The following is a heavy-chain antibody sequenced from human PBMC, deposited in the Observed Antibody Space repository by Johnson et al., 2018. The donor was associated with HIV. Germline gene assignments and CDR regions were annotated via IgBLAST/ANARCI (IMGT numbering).Heavy chain of an antibody. J-gene: IGHJ3*02. D-gene: IGHD3-10*01. Sequence: QVQLVESGGGLVQPGGSLRLSCTISGFSFSDYYMSWFRQAPGKGLEWLSYISVTGSVIYYADSVKGRFTISRDNTKNSVYLQMNSPTAEDTAVYYCARTRHYYEAFDIWGQGTMVTFSS. CDR3: ARTRHYYEAFDI. CDR1: GFSFSDYY. V-gene: IGHV3-11*04. CDR2: ISVTGSVI.